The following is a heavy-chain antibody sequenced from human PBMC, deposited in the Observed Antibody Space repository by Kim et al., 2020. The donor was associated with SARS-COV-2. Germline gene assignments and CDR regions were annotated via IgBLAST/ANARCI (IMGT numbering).Heavy chain of an antibody. J-gene: IGHJ6*02. CDR1: GYTFTGYY. D-gene: IGHD3-3*01. Sequence: ASVKVSCKASGYTFTGYYMHWVRQAPGQGLEWMGRINPNSGGTNYAQKFQGRVTMTRDTSISTAYMELSRLRSDDTAVYYCARGRGDELYYDFWSGPPAPYGMDVWGQGTTVTVSS. V-gene: IGHV1-2*06. CDR2: INPNSGGT. CDR3: ARGRGDELYYDFWSGPPAPYGMDV.